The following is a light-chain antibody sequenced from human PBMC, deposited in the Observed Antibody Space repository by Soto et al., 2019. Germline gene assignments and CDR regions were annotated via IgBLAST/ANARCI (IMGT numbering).Light chain of an antibody. CDR2: DAS. CDR1: QTVSSSY. J-gene: IGKJ5*01. V-gene: IGKV3D-20*01. CDR3: QQFNYWPPIT. Sequence: DIVLTQSPSTLSLSPGERAPLSCVASQTVSSSYLAWYRQKPGLAPTLLIYDASSRAAGIPDRFSGSGSETDFTLIISSLQSEDFAVYYCQQFNYWPPITFGQGTRLEI.